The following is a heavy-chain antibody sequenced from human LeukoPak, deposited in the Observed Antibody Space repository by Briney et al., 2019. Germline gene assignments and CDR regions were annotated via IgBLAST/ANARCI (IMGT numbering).Heavy chain of an antibody. Sequence: GGSLILSCAASGFIFSSYAMTWGRQAPGKGLEWVSAISGSGNGTYYADSVKGRFTVSRDNSKNTLYLQMNNLRAEDSAVYYCAKGVGGYCSSTDCRAYDNWGQGTLVTVSS. V-gene: IGHV3-23*01. CDR3: AKGVGGYCSSTDCRAYDN. J-gene: IGHJ4*02. CDR2: ISGSGNGT. D-gene: IGHD2-2*01. CDR1: GFIFSSYA.